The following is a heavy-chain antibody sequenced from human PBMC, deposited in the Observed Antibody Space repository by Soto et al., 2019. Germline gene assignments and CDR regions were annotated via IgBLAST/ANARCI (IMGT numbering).Heavy chain of an antibody. CDR2: IKSKTDGGTT. V-gene: IGHV3-15*01. CDR3: AKIWFGEFLNDAFDI. D-gene: IGHD3-10*01. CDR1: GFTFSNAW. Sequence: GGSLRLSCAASGFTFSNAWMSWVRQAPGKGLEWVGRIKSKTDGGTTDYAAPVKGRFTISRDDSKNTLYLQMNSLRAEDTAVYYCAKIWFGEFLNDAFDIWGQGTMVTVSS. J-gene: IGHJ3*02.